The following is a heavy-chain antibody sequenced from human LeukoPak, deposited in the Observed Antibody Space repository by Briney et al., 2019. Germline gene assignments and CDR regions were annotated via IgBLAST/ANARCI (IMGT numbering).Heavy chain of an antibody. CDR1: GFTFSSYS. V-gene: IGHV3-21*04. D-gene: IGHD2-21*02. CDR3: ARSPDPYCGGDCYSRYFDY. J-gene: IGHJ4*02. Sequence: GGSLRLSCAASGFTFSSYSMNWVRQAPGKGLEWVSSISSSSSYIYYADSVKGRFTISRDNAKNSLYLQMNSLRAEDTAVYYCARSPDPYCGGDCYSRYFDYWGQGTLVTVSS. CDR2: ISSSSSYI.